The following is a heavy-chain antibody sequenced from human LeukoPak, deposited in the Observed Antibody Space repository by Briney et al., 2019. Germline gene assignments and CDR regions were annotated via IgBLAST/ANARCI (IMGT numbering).Heavy chain of an antibody. D-gene: IGHD4-17*01. V-gene: IGHV4-39*01. CDR2: IYYSGST. CDR3: ARITVTNPEG. Sequence: SETLSLTCTVSGGSISSSSYYWGWIRQPPGKGLEWIGSIYYSGSTYCNPSLKSRVTISVDTSKNQFSLKLSSVTAADTAVYYCARITVTNPEGWGQGTLVTVSS. CDR1: GGSISSSSYY. J-gene: IGHJ4*02.